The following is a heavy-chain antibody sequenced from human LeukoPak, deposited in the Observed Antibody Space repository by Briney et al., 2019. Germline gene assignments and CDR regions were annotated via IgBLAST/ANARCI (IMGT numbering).Heavy chain of an antibody. Sequence: SETLSLTCAVYGGSFSGYYWSWIRQPPGKGLEWIGEINHSGSTNYNPSLKSRVTISVDTSKNQFSLKLSSVTAADTAVYYCAAGGGWKDTDYWGQGTLVTVSS. D-gene: IGHD6-19*01. CDR2: INHSGST. V-gene: IGHV4-34*01. CDR1: GGSFSGYY. J-gene: IGHJ4*02. CDR3: AAGGGWKDTDY.